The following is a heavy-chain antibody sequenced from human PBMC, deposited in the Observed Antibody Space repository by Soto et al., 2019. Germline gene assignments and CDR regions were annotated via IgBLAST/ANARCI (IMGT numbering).Heavy chain of an antibody. CDR1: GYSISSGYY. J-gene: IGHJ4*02. CDR2: IYHSGST. D-gene: IGHD3-22*01. CDR3: ARGPAFKYDSSGYPFDY. Sequence: SETLSLTCAVSGYSISSGYYWGWIRQPPGKGLEWIGSIYHSGSTYYNPSLRSRVTISVDTSKNQFSLKLSSVTAADTAVYYCARGPAFKYDSSGYPFDYWGQGTLVTVSS. V-gene: IGHV4-38-2*01.